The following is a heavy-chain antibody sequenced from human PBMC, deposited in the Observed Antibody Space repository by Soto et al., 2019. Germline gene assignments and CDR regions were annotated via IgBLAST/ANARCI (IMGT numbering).Heavy chain of an antibody. CDR3: TTLRFLEWLLTD. V-gene: IGHV3-15*01. J-gene: IGHJ4*02. CDR2: IKSKTDGGTT. CDR1: VFAFSNAW. Sequence: WGSLRLSCAASVFAFSNAWMSWCRQAPGKGLEWVGRIKSKTDGGTTDYAAPVKGRFTISRDDSKNTLYLQMNSLKTEDTAVYYCTTLRFLEWLLTDWGQGTLVTVSS. D-gene: IGHD3-3*01.